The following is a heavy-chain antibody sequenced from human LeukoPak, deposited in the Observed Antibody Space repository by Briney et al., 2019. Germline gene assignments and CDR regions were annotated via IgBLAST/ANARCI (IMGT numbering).Heavy chain of an antibody. CDR2: IFYSGST. D-gene: IGHD4-17*01. V-gene: IGHV4-59*01. CDR1: SGSISSYY. Sequence: PSETLSLTCTVSSGSISSYYWSWIRQPPGKGLEWIGYIFYSGSTNYNTSLQSRVTISVDTSKNQCSLGLSSVTAADTAAYYCARGPTRYYFDCWGQGTLVTVSS. CDR3: ARGPTRYYFDC. J-gene: IGHJ4*02.